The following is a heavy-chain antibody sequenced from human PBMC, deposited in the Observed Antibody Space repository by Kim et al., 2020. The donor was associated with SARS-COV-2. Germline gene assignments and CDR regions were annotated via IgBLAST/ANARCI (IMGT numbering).Heavy chain of an antibody. V-gene: IGHV3-43*01. Sequence: GGSLRLSCAASGFPFDDYTIHWVRQAPGKALEWVSLIGWNGATTYYADSVKGRFTISRDNTKSSLYLQMNSLRTEDTALYYCVKEQGACGGDCSLESWGQGTLVNGS. CDR3: VKEQGACGGDCSLES. D-gene: IGHD2-21*02. J-gene: IGHJ4*02. CDR1: GFPFDDYT. CDR2: IGWNGATT.